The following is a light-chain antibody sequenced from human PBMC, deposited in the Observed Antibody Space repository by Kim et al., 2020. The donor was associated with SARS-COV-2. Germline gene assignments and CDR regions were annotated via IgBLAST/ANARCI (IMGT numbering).Light chain of an antibody. J-gene: IGKJ2*01. CDR1: QSVSSN. V-gene: IGKV3-15*01. CDR2: GAS. Sequence: EIVMTQSPATLSVSPGERATLSCRASQSVSSNLAWYQQKPGQAPRLLIYGASTRATGIPARFSGSGSGTEFTLTISSLQSEDCAVYYCQQYKNWYTFGQGTKLEI. CDR3: QQYKNWYT.